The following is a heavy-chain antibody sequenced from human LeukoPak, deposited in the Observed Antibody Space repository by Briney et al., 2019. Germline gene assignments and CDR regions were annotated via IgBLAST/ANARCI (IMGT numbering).Heavy chain of an antibody. Sequence: GGSLRLSCAASGFTFNSYTLHWVRQAPGRGLEWVAVISYDEKIEYYADSVKGRFTISRDNAKNSLYLQMNSLRAEDTAVYYCAREGDFWSGYYEYWGQGTLVTVSS. CDR2: ISYDEKIE. V-gene: IGHV3-30*04. CDR3: AREGDFWSGYYEY. J-gene: IGHJ4*02. CDR1: GFTFNSYT. D-gene: IGHD3-3*01.